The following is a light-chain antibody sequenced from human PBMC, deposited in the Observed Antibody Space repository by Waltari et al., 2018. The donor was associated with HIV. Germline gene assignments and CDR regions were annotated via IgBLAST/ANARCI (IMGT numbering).Light chain of an antibody. CDR2: GAS. J-gene: IGKJ1*01. CDR1: QSVSSSF. V-gene: IGKV3-20*01. CDR3: QHYGSSPT. Sequence: EIVLTQSPGTLSLSPGERASLSCRASQSVSSSFLAWFHQKPGQAPRLLIYGASNRATGIPDRFSGSGSGTDFTLTISRLEPEDFAVYYCQHYGSSPTFGQGTKVEIK.